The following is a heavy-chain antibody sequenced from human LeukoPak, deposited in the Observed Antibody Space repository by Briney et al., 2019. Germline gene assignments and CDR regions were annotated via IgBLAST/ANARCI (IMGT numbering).Heavy chain of an antibody. Sequence: GGSLRLSCAASGFTFSSYSMNWVRQAPGKGLEWVSYISSSSSTIYYADSVKGRFTISRDNSKNTLYLQMNSLRAEDTAVYYCARPRYCSGGSCIHYGMDVWGQGTTVTVSS. CDR3: ARPRYCSGGSCIHYGMDV. V-gene: IGHV3-48*01. CDR1: GFTFSSYS. J-gene: IGHJ6*02. CDR2: ISSSSSTI. D-gene: IGHD2-15*01.